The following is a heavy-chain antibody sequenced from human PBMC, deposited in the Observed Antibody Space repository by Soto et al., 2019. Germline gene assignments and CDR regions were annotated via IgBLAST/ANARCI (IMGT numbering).Heavy chain of an antibody. Sequence: QVQLVESGGGVVQPGRSLRLSCAASGFTFSSYAMHWVRQAPGKGLEWVAVISYDGSNKYYADSVKGRFTISRDNSKNTLYLQMNSLRAEDTAVYYCAREDTYYDILTGYWYYCYGMDVWGQGTTVTVSS. CDR2: ISYDGSNK. J-gene: IGHJ6*02. CDR1: GFTFSSYA. CDR3: AREDTYYDILTGYWYYCYGMDV. D-gene: IGHD3-9*01. V-gene: IGHV3-30-3*01.